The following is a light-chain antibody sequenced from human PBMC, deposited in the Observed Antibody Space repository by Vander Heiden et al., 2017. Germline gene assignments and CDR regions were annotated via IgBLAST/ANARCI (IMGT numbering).Light chain of an antibody. J-gene: IGLJ2*01. Sequence: QSALTQPPSASGSPGLSVTISCTGTSSDVGGFNFVSWYQQYPGKAPKLMISEVSKRPSGVPDRFSGSKSGNTASLTVSGLQAEDEADYYCSSYGGSNNLVFGGGTKLTVL. CDR1: SSDVGGFNF. CDR3: SSYGGSNNLV. V-gene: IGLV2-8*01. CDR2: EVS.